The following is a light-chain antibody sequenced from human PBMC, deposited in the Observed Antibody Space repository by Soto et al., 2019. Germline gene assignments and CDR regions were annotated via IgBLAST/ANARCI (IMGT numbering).Light chain of an antibody. CDR1: QSVGSN. V-gene: IGKV3-15*01. CDR2: GAS. Sequence: EIVMTQSPATLSVSPGERATLSCRASQSVGSNLAWYQQKPGQAPRLLIYGASTRATGIPASFSGSGSGTEFTLTISSLQSEDFAIYCCQQYNNWPPDRSFGQGTKLEIK. CDR3: QQYNNWPPDRS. J-gene: IGKJ1*01.